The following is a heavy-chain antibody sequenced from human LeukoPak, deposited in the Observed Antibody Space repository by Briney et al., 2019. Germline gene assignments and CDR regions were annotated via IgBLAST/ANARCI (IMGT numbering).Heavy chain of an antibody. D-gene: IGHD6-19*01. CDR3: ARILSSGWQGDFDY. V-gene: IGHV4-30-4*01. CDR1: GASIRSGDYY. CDR2: IYDSGST. Sequence: PSETLSLTCTVSGASIRSGDYYWSWIRQPPGKGLEWIGYIYDSGSTYYNPSLKSRVTISVDTSKNQFSLKLSSVTAADTAVYYCARILSSGWQGDFDYWGQGTLVTV. J-gene: IGHJ4*02.